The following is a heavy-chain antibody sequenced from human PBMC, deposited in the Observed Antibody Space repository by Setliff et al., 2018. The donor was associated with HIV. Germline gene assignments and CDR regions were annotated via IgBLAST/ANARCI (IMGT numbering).Heavy chain of an antibody. D-gene: IGHD6-13*01. CDR3: ATVWTAGSLFY. Sequence: SGGSLRLSCAASGFTFSSFNMNWVRQAPGKGLEWVSYISSSTSNIYYADSVKGRFTISRDNAKNSLYLQMNSLRAEDTAVYYCATVWTAGSLFYWGQGTLVTVSS. CDR2: ISSSTSNI. J-gene: IGHJ4*02. V-gene: IGHV3-48*01. CDR1: GFTFSSFN.